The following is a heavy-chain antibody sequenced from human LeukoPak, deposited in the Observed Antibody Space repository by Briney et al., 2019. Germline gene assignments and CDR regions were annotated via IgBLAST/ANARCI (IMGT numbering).Heavy chain of an antibody. Sequence: PGRSLRLSCAASGFTFRTYTMHWVRQAPGKGLEWVAVISHDETHKYYSDSVKGRFTISRDNSKNTLYLQMNSLRAEDTAVYYCAKDHPYDSGSWFDPWGQGTLVTVSS. D-gene: IGHD3-22*01. V-gene: IGHV3-30-3*01. CDR3: AKDHPYDSGSWFDP. CDR2: ISHDETHK. CDR1: GFTFRTYT. J-gene: IGHJ5*02.